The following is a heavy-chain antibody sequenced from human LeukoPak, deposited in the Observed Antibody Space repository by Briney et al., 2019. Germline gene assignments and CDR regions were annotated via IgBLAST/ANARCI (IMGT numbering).Heavy chain of an antibody. CDR2: IYLYGTT. CDR1: AGSISSSNW. V-gene: IGHV4-4*02. CDR3: ARQKWEQQGRDYYFNGLDV. J-gene: IGHJ6*02. Sequence: SETLSLTCSVSAGSISSSNWWSWVRQSPVKGLEWIGEIYLYGTTNYNPSLKSRVTMSVDRSKNQFSLKLSSVTAADTAVYYCARQKWEQQGRDYYFNGLDVWGPGTTVTVSS. D-gene: IGHD1-26*01.